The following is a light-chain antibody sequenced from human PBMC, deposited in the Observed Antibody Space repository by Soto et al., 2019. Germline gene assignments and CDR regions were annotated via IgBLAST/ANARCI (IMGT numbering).Light chain of an antibody. CDR2: KSS. V-gene: IGKV1-5*03. CDR3: QHYNSYWT. Sequence: DIQMTLSLSALSASVGDRVTITCLASQSIRSWVAWFQQKPGKAPNPLTYKSSILERGVPPRFSGSGPGTEFTLTITSLQPDDFATYYCQHYNSYWTFGQGTKVDIK. CDR1: QSIRSW. J-gene: IGKJ1*01.